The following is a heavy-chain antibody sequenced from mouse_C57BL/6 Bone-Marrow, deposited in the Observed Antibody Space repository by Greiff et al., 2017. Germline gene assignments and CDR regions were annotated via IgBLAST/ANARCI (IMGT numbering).Heavy chain of an antibody. J-gene: IGHJ3*01. CDR1: GYTFTSYG. D-gene: IGHD1-1*02. CDR2: IYPRSGNT. V-gene: IGHV1-81*01. Sequence: QVQLQQSGAELARPGASVKLSCKASGYTFTSYGISWVKQTTGQGLEWIGEIYPRSGNTYYNEKFKGKATLTADKSSSTAYMKLRSLTSEDSAVYFCARLDGSYFAWFAYWGQGTLVTVSA. CDR3: ARLDGSYFAWFAY.